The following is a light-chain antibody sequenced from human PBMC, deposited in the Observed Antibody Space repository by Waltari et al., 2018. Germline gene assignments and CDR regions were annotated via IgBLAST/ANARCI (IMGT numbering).Light chain of an antibody. J-gene: IGKJ5*01. CDR1: QSIATN. CDR3: QQYNRWPPIT. V-gene: IGKV3-15*01. CDR2: DAS. Sequence: PGGRATLSCRASQSIATNLAWYQQRRGQAPRLLIFDASTRATSISGRFSGSGSGTEFTLTISSLQSDDSAVYYCQQYNRWPPITLGQGTRLEIK.